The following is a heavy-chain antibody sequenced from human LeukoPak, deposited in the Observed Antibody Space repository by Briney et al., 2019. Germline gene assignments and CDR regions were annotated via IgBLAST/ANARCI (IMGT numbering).Heavy chain of an antibody. Sequence: ASVKVSCKASGYTFTSDGISWVRQAPGQGLEWMGWISAYNGNTNYAQKFQGRVTMTTDISTSTAYMELRSLRSDDTAVYYCARVSDVTGTGWFDPWGQGTLVTVSS. CDR1: GYTFTSDG. D-gene: IGHD1-7*01. V-gene: IGHV1-18*01. CDR2: ISAYNGNT. J-gene: IGHJ5*02. CDR3: ARVSDVTGTGWFDP.